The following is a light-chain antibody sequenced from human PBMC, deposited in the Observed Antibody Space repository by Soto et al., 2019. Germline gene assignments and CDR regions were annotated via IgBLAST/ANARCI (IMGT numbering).Light chain of an antibody. CDR3: AVWDDSLNEVV. CDR1: RSNIGSNS. Sequence: QSVLTQPPSASGTPGQRVTISCSGSRSNIGSNSVNWYQQHPGTAPKLLIYSQSQRPSGVPDRISGAKSGTSVTLAISGLQAEDEATYYCAVWDDSLNEVVSGGGTKLTVL. V-gene: IGLV1-44*01. CDR2: SQS. J-gene: IGLJ3*02.